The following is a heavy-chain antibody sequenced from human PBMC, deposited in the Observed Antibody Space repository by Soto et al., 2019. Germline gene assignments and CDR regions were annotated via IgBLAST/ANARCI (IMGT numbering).Heavy chain of an antibody. V-gene: IGHV4-30-4*01. CDR3: ARVDSSSWYPEYFQH. CDR2: IYYSGST. CDR1: GGSISSGDYY. J-gene: IGHJ1*01. D-gene: IGHD6-13*01. Sequence: SETLSLTCTVSGGSISSGDYYWSWIRQPPGKGLEWIGYIYYSGSTYYNPSLKSRVTISVDTSKNQFSLKLSSVTAADTAVYYCARVDSSSWYPEYFQHWGQGTLVTVSS.